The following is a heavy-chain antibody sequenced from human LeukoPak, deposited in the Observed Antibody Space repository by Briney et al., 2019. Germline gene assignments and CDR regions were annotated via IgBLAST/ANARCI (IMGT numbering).Heavy chain of an antibody. D-gene: IGHD3-22*01. J-gene: IGHJ6*02. V-gene: IGHV6-1*01. CDR3: ARGSHGSFYDSSGYYDPHYGMDV. Sequence: SQTLSLTCAISGDSASSNSAAWNWIRQSPSRGLEWLGRTYYRSKWYNDYAVSVKSRITINPDTSKNQFSLQLNSVTPEDTAVYYCARGSHGSFYDSSGYYDPHYGMDVWGQGTTVTVSS. CDR1: GDSASSNSAA. CDR2: TYYRSKWYN.